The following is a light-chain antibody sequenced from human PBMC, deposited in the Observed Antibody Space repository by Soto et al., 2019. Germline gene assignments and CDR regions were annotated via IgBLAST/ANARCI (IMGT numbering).Light chain of an antibody. V-gene: IGKV2-28*01. J-gene: IGKJ1*01. CDR2: LGS. CDR3: LQSLRNPRT. CDR1: QSLLHSNGYNW. Sequence: DIVMTQSPLSLPVTPGEPASISCRSSQSLLHSNGYNWLNWYLQKPGQAPQVLIYLGSNRASGVPDRFSGSGSGTDFTLQISKVEAEDVGVYYCLQSLRNPRTFGQGTKVEI.